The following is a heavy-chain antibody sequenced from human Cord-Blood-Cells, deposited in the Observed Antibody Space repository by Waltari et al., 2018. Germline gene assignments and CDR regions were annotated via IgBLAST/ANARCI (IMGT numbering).Heavy chain of an antibody. CDR2: IYHSGST. V-gene: IGHV4-38-2*02. D-gene: IGHD3-3*01. CDR1: GYSISSGYY. J-gene: IGHJ3*02. CDR3: ARDRGVLRFLEWLLSDAFDI. Sequence: QVQLQESGPGLVKPSETLSLTCAVSGYSISSGYYWGWIRQPPGKGLEWIGSIYHSGSTYYHPSLKSRFTISVDTSKNQFSLKLSSVTAADTAVYYCARDRGVLRFLEWLLSDAFDIWGQGTMVTVSS.